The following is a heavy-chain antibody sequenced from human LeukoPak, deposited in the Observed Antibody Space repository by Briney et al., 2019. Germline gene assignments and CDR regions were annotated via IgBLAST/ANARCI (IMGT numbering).Heavy chain of an antibody. Sequence: GGSLRLSCVASEFTFSNYWMTWVRQAPGKGLYRVANIKADGSEKYYVDSVRGRFTISRDNAKNSLHLQMNSLRVEDTAMYFCARYDIVAAAFIDYWGQGTLVTVSS. CDR3: ARYDIVAAAFIDY. CDR1: EFTFSNYW. CDR2: IKADGSEK. D-gene: IGHD5-12*01. V-gene: IGHV3-7*01. J-gene: IGHJ4*02.